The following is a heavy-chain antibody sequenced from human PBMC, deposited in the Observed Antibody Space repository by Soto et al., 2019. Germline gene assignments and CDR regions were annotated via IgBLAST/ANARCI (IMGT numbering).Heavy chain of an antibody. CDR3: ARVGGYDFWSGYFESSYYYCYYGMDV. CDR1: GYTFTSYG. D-gene: IGHD3-3*01. V-gene: IGHV1-18*04. CDR2: ISAYNGNT. J-gene: IGHJ6*02. Sequence: ASVKVSCKASGYTFTSYGISWVRQAPGQGLEWMGWISAYNGNTNYAQKLQGRVTMTTDTSTSTAYMELRSLRSDDTAVYYCARVGGYDFWSGYFESSYYYCYYGMDVWGQGTTVTVSS.